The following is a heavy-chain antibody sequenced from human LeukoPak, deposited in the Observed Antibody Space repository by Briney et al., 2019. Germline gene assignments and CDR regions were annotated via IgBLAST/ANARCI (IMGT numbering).Heavy chain of an antibody. Sequence: PGGSLRLSCAASGFTFSSYSMNWVRQAPGKGLEWVSYISSSGSTIYYADSVKGRFTISRDNAKNSLYLQMNSLRAEDTAVYYCARVGSYCSSTSCSDYWGQGTLVTVSS. CDR1: GFTFSSYS. D-gene: IGHD2-2*01. V-gene: IGHV3-48*04. J-gene: IGHJ4*02. CDR3: ARVGSYCSSTSCSDY. CDR2: ISSSGSTI.